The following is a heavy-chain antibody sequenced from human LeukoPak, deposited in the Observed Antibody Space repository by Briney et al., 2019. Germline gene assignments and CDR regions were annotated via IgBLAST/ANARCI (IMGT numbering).Heavy chain of an antibody. D-gene: IGHD3-9*01. Sequence: PSETLSLTCTVSGGSISSYYWSWIRQPPGKGLEWIWYIYYSGSTNYNPSLKSRVTIPVDTSKNQFSLKLSSVTAADTAVYYCARVAPGRYFDVDAFDIWGQGTMVTVSS. CDR3: ARVAPGRYFDVDAFDI. CDR1: GGSISSYY. V-gene: IGHV4-59*01. CDR2: IYYSGST. J-gene: IGHJ3*02.